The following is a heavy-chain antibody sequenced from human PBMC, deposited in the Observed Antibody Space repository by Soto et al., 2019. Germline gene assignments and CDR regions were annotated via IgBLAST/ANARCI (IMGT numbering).Heavy chain of an antibody. CDR1: GFTFSSYG. J-gene: IGHJ6*03. Sequence: PGGSLRLSCAASGFTFSSYGMHWVRQAPGKGLEWVAVISYDGSNKYYADSVKGRFTISRDNSKNTLYLQMNSLRAEDTAVYYCAKSLHDIFTYYLDVWCKGTTVTVSS. D-gene: IGHD3-9*01. CDR3: AKSLHDIFTYYLDV. V-gene: IGHV3-30*18. CDR2: ISYDGSNK.